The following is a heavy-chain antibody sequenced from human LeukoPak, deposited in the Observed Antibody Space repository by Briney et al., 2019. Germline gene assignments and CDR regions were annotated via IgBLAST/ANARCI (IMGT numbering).Heavy chain of an antibody. Sequence: KPGGSLRLSCAASGFTFSSYSMNWVRQAPGKGLEWVSSISSSSSYIYYADSVKGRFTISRDNAKNSLYLQMNSLRAEDTAVYYCAREGIVVVVAATHDAFDIWGQGTMVTVSS. J-gene: IGHJ3*02. CDR3: AREGIVVVVAATHDAFDI. CDR1: GFTFSSYS. V-gene: IGHV3-21*01. D-gene: IGHD2-15*01. CDR2: ISSSSSYI.